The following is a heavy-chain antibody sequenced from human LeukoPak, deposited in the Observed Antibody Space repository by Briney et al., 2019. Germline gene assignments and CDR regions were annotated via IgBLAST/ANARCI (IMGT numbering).Heavy chain of an antibody. V-gene: IGHV3-23*01. J-gene: IGHJ4*02. CDR3: AKEHHPHFLAAASPPQY. CDR1: GFTFSSYA. D-gene: IGHD6-13*01. CDR2: ISGIGGST. Sequence: PGGSLRLSSAASGFTFSSYAMSCVREAPGKGLEWVSAISGIGGSTYYADSVKGRFTISRANSKNPLYLQMNSLRAEDTAVYYCAKEHHPHFLAAASPPQYWGQGTLVTVSS.